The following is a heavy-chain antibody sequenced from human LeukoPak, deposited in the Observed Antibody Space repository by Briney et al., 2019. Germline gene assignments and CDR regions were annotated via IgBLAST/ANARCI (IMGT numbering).Heavy chain of an antibody. D-gene: IGHD3-10*01. CDR3: ARDSSAGFPVDY. J-gene: IGHJ4*02. CDR2: IYVNGGT. Sequence: SETLSLTCTVSGGSISTNYWSWIRQPAGKGLEWIGRIYVNGGTNYNPSLRSRVTMSVDTSKNQFSLNLSSVTAADTAVYYCARDSSAGFPVDYWGQGTLVTVSS. CDR1: GGSISTNY. V-gene: IGHV4-4*07.